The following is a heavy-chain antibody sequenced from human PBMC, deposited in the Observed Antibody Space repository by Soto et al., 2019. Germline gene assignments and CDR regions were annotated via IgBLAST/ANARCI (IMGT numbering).Heavy chain of an antibody. Sequence: PSETLSLTCTVSGGSISPYYWGWIRQPPGKGPEWIGYIYYTGSTNYNPSLKSRVTISLDTSKSQFSLKVNSVTAADTAVYYCARGSARNTIFGVVISHFDYWGQGTLVTVSS. CDR1: GGSISPYY. CDR3: ARGSARNTIFGVVISHFDY. D-gene: IGHD3-3*01. V-gene: IGHV4-59*01. CDR2: IYYTGST. J-gene: IGHJ4*02.